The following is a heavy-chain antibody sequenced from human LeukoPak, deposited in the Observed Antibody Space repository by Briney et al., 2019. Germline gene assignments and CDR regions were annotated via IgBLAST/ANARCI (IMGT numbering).Heavy chain of an antibody. CDR2: IYYSGST. CDR3: ARDDVVRGAGALGY. J-gene: IGHJ4*02. CDR1: GGSISSYY. D-gene: IGHD3-10*01. V-gene: IGHV4-59*01. Sequence: SQTLSLTCTVSGGSISSYYWSWIRQPPGKGLEWIGYIYYSGSTNYNPSLKSRVTISVDTSKNQFSLKLSSVTAADTAVYYCARDDVVRGAGALGYWGQGTLVTVSS.